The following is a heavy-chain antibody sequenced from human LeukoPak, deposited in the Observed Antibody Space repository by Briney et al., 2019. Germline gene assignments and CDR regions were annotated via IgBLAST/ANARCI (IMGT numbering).Heavy chain of an antibody. CDR2: ISSNGGST. CDR1: GFTFNSYV. D-gene: IGHD5-24*01. Sequence: PGGSLRLSSSGTGFTFNSYVMHWVRQAPGKGLEYVSVISSNGGSTDYADSVKGRFTISRDNSKKTVFLQMSSLRADDTAVYYCVGDGIDVSNRYFPRWGQGTLVTVSS. J-gene: IGHJ1*01. V-gene: IGHV3-64D*06. CDR3: VGDGIDVSNRYFPR.